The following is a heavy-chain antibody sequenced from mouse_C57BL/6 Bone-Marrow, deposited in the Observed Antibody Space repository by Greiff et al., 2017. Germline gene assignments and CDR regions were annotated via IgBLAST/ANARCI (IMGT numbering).Heavy chain of an antibody. D-gene: IGHD2-1*01. CDR1: GYTFTDYY. CDR2: INPYNGGT. CDR3: ARINYDYAMDY. V-gene: IGHV1-19*01. J-gene: IGHJ4*01. Sequence: EVQLQQSGPVLVKPGASVKMSCKASGYTFTDYYMNWVKQSHGKSLEWIGVINPYNGGTSYNQKFKGKATLTVDKSSSTAYMELNSLTSEDSAVYYCARINYDYAMDYWGQGTSVTGSS.